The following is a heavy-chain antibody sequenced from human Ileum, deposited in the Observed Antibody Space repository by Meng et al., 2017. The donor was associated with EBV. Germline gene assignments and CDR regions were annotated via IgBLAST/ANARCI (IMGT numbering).Heavy chain of an antibody. CDR2: IYYSGIT. CDR1: EDSISSSNW. CDR3: ARHSAYSQGS. Sequence: VPLQAPGPGLGKPSGTLSPPCAVSEDSISSSNWGRWVRQPPGKGLEWIGQIYYSGITDYNPSLKSRVTISVDKSRNQVSLKLNSVTAADTAVYFCARHSAYSQGSWGQGTLVTVSS. V-gene: IGHV4-4*02. D-gene: IGHD4-11*01. J-gene: IGHJ5*02.